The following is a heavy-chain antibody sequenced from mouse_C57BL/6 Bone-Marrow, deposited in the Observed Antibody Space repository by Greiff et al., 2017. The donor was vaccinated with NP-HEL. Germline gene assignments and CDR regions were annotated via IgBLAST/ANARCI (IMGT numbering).Heavy chain of an antibody. J-gene: IGHJ1*01. CDR2: IDPSDSDT. Sequence: QVQLQQPGAELVRPGSSVKLSCKASGYTFTSYWRHWVKQRPIQGLEWIGNIDPSDSDTHYNKKFKEKATLTVDKSSRTAYMQLSSLTSENSAVYYCARGYLGVWGSGTTVTVSS. V-gene: IGHV1-52*01. CDR3: ARGYLGV. CDR1: GYTFTSYW.